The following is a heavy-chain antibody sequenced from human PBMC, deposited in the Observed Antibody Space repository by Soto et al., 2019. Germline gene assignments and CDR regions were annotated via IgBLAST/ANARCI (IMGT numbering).Heavy chain of an antibody. J-gene: IGHJ4*02. CDR3: ARYRGDGGYSCDF. CDR2: ITGSGGST. Sequence: EVQLLESGGGLVQPGGSLHVSCAASGFTFSIYAMSWVRQAPGKGLEWVSAITGSGGSTYYAGSVKGRLVISRDNSKSTLYLQVNSLGAEDAAVYYCARYRGDGGYSCDFWGQGTLVTVSS. V-gene: IGHV3-23*01. D-gene: IGHD5-12*01. CDR1: GFTFSIYA.